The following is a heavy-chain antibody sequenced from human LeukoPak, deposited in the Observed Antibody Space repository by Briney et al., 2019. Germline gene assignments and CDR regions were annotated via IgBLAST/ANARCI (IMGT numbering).Heavy chain of an antibody. CDR3: TKNLYGSSGWYYFDQ. J-gene: IGHJ4*02. CDR2: IKKDGSEK. Sequence: PGGSLRLSCTASGFIFSGSWMAWIRQAPGKGLEWVAIIKKDGSEKYYVDSMKGRFTISRDNAKNSLFLQMNSLRAEDTAVYYCTKNLYGSSGWYYFDQWGQGTLVTVSS. CDR1: GFIFSGSW. V-gene: IGHV3-7*03. D-gene: IGHD6-19*01.